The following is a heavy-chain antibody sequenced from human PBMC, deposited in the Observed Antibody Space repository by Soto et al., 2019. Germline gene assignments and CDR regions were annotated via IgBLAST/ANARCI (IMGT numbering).Heavy chain of an antibody. D-gene: IGHD6-19*01. J-gene: IGHJ5*02. CDR1: GFTFSSYA. CDR2: ISGSGGST. V-gene: IGHV3-23*01. CDR3: AKDTARAVAGTNWFDP. Sequence: GGSLRLSCAASGFTFSSYAMSWVRQAPGKGLEWVSAISGSGGSTYYADSVKGRFTISRDNSKNTLYLQMNSLRAEDTAVYYCAKDTARAVAGTNWFDPWGQGTLVTVSS.